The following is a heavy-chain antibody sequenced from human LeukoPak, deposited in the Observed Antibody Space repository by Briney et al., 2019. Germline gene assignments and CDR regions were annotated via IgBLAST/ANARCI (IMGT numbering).Heavy chain of an antibody. D-gene: IGHD5-18*01. CDR3: ARHDRLRADYTYGPMYY. V-gene: IGHV4-59*08. CDR2: VDYSGST. CDR1: GGSISSYY. J-gene: IGHJ4*02. Sequence: AETLSLTCTVSGGSISSYYWSWIRQPPGKGLEWIGYVDYSGSTNYNPSLRSRVTITVDTSKNQFSLKLSSVTAADTAVYYCARHDRLRADYTYGPMYYWGQGTLVTVSS.